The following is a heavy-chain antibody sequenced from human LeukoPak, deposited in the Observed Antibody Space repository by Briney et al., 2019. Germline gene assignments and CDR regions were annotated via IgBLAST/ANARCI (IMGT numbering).Heavy chain of an antibody. CDR3: ARWTTVTRASDY. CDR1: GGSFSGYY. D-gene: IGHD4-17*01. J-gene: IGHJ4*02. V-gene: IGHV4-59*10. CDR2: IYTSGST. Sequence: SETLSLTCAVYGGSFSGYYWSWIRQPAGKGLEYIGRIYTSGSTNYNPSLKSRVTMSVDTSKNQFSLNLSSVTAADTAVYYCARWTTVTRASDYWGQGTLVTVSS.